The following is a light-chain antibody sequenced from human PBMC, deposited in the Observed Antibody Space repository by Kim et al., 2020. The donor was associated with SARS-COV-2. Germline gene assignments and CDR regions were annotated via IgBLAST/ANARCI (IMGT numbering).Light chain of an antibody. Sequence: EVVMTQSPATLSVSPGERATLSCRASQSVRSNLAWYQLKPGQPPRLLIYGASTRATGIPARFSGSGSGTEFTLTISSLQSEDLAFYYCQQNNNGPLTFGGGTKGGIK. J-gene: IGKJ4*01. V-gene: IGKV3-15*01. CDR1: QSVRSN. CDR2: GAS. CDR3: QQNNNGPLT.